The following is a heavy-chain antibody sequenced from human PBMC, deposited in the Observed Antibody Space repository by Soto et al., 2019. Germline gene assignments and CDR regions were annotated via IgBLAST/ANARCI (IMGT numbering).Heavy chain of an antibody. CDR3: ARSGCSSTSCYADYYYYYYMDV. J-gene: IGHJ6*03. V-gene: IGHV1-69*02. Sequence: QVQLVQSGAEVKKPGSSVKVSCKASGGTFSSYTISWVRQAPGQGLEWMGRIIPILGIANYAQKFQGRVTITAERSTSTAYMELRSLRSEDTGVYYGARSGCSSTSCYADYYYYYYMDVWGKGTTVTVSS. CDR1: GGTFSSYT. D-gene: IGHD2-2*01. CDR2: IIPILGIA.